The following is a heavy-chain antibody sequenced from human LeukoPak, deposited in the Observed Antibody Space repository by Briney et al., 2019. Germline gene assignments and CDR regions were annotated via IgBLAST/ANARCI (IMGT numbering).Heavy chain of an antibody. CDR1: GGPISSYY. Sequence: PSDTLSLTCTVSGGPISSYYQRWIPQPPGKGLEGRGDIYSLGSTNYEPSLKSRVTISADTSKNQFSLKLSSLTAADTAVYYCARARYCYDSSGSYDYWGQGNVVTVSS. CDR3: ARARYCYDSSGSYDY. D-gene: IGHD3-22*01. V-gene: IGHV4-59*07. CDR2: IYSLGST. J-gene: IGHJ4*02.